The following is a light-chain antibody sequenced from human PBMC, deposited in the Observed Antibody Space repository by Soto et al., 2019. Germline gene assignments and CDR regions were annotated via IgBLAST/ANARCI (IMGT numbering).Light chain of an antibody. CDR1: SSDVGGYNY. J-gene: IGLJ1*01. Sequence: QSALSQPASVSGSPGESITISCTGTSSDVGGYNYVSWYQQHPGKAPKLMIYEVSNRPSGVSNRFSGSKSGNTASLTISGLQAEDDADYYCSSYKSSRTLYVFGTGTKVTVL. CDR3: SSYKSSRTLYV. V-gene: IGLV2-14*01. CDR2: EVS.